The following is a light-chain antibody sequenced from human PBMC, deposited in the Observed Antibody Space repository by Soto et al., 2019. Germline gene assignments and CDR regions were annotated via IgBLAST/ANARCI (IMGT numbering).Light chain of an antibody. V-gene: IGKV1-5*01. CDR1: QNTRGY. J-gene: IGKJ5*01. Sequence: DIQMTQSPSSLSASVRDRVTITCRASQNTRGYLNWYQQKPGKAPKLLIYDASSLKSGVPSRFSGNGSGTEFTLTISSLQPDDFATYYCQQYNTYSTFGQGTRLEIK. CDR3: QQYNTYST. CDR2: DAS.